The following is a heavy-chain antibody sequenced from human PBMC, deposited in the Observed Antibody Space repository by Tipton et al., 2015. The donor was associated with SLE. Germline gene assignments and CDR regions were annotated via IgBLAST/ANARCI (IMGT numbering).Heavy chain of an antibody. Sequence: SLRLSCAASGFTFKNFVMHWVRQAPGKGLEWVAYIHYDGSKTYYGDSVKGRLTISRDNSKNTLYLQMNSLRTEDTAIYYCAKDGDISSGYSSYFDSWGQGILVTVSS. CDR1: GFTFKNFV. CDR2: IHYDGSKT. D-gene: IGHD3-22*01. J-gene: IGHJ4*02. CDR3: AKDGDISSGYSSYFDS. V-gene: IGHV3-30*02.